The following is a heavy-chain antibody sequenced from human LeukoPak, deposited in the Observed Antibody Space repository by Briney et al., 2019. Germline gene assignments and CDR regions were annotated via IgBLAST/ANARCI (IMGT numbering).Heavy chain of an antibody. D-gene: IGHD4-17*01. CDR2: ISAYNGNT. Sequence: ASVKVSCKASGYTFTSYGISWVRQAPGQGLEWMGWISAYNGNTNYAQKLQGRVTMTRNTSISTAYMELSSLRSEDTAVYYCARGQDYGDSTDYYYYYMDVWGKGTTVTISS. CDR1: GYTFTSYG. CDR3: ARGQDYGDSTDYYYYYMDV. J-gene: IGHJ6*03. V-gene: IGHV1-18*01.